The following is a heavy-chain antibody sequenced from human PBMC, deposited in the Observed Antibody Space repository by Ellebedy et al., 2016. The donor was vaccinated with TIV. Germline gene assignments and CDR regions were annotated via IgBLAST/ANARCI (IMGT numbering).Heavy chain of an antibody. D-gene: IGHD2-15*01. V-gene: IGHV3-23*01. J-gene: IGHJ4*02. CDR1: GFTFSSYA. CDR3: ANRYCSGGSCYRGFDY. CDR2: FSASSGGT. Sequence: GESLKISCVASGFTFSSYAMSWVRQAPGKGLEWVSAFSASSGGTYYADSVKGRFTISRDNSKNTLYLQMNSLRAEDTAVYYCANRYCSGGSCYRGFDYWGQGTLVTVSS.